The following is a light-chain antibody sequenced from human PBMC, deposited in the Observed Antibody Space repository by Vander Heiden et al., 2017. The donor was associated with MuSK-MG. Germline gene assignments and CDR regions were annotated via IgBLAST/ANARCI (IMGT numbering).Light chain of an antibody. CDR3: QQYGSSPRT. V-gene: IGKV3-20*01. CDR2: GAS. Sequence: DIVFTQSPGTLSLSPGERATLSCRASESVSSSYLAWYQQKPGQAPRLLIYGASIRATGIPDRFSGSGSGTDFTLTISRREPEDFAVYYCQQYGSSPRTFGQGTKVEIK. J-gene: IGKJ1*01. CDR1: ESVSSSY.